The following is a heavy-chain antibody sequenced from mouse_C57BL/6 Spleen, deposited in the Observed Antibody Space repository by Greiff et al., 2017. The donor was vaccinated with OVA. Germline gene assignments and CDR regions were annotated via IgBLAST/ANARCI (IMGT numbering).Heavy chain of an antibody. CDR1: GYTFTSYW. CDR2: IDPPDSET. D-gene: IGHD2-3*01. V-gene: IGHV1-52*01. CDR3: ARGADGYSPLAY. J-gene: IGHJ3*01. Sequence: QVQLQQPGAELVRPGSSVKLSCKASGYTFTSYWMHWVKQRPIQGLECIGNIDPPDSETHYNHKFKDKATLTVDKASSTAYMQLSSLTSEDSAVYYCARGADGYSPLAYWGQGTLVTVSA.